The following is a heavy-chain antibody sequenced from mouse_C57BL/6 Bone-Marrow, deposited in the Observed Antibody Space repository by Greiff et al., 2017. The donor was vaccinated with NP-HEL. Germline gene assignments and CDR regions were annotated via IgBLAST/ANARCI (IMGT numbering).Heavy chain of an antibody. Sequence: QVQLQQPGAELVKPGASVKMSCKASGYTFTSYWITWVKQWPGQGLEWIGDIYPGSGSTNYNEKFKSKATLTVDTSSSTAYMQLSSLTSEDSAVYYCARLYCYGSSWYFDYWGQGTTLTVSS. CDR2: IYPGSGST. V-gene: IGHV1-55*01. CDR1: GYTFTSYW. CDR3: ARLYCYGSSWYFDY. J-gene: IGHJ2*01. D-gene: IGHD1-1*01.